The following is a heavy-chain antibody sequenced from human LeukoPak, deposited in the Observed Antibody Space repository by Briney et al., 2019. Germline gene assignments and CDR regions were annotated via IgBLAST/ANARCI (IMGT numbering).Heavy chain of an antibody. CDR1: GFIFSSYG. CDR3: AREGSYYDSSGYYKWFDP. CDR2: TRYDGSDK. V-gene: IGHV3-30*02. Sequence: GGSLRLSCAASGFIFSSYGMHWVRQAPGKGPEWVAFTRYDGSDKYYADSVKGRFTISRDNSKNTLYLQMNSLRAEDTAVYYCAREGSYYDSSGYYKWFDPWGQGTLVTVSS. D-gene: IGHD3-22*01. J-gene: IGHJ5*02.